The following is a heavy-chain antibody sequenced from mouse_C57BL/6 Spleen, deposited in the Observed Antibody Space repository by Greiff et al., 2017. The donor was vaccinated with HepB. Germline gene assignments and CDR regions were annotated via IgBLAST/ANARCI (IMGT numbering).Heavy chain of an antibody. V-gene: IGHV1-26*01. CDR2: INPNNGGT. D-gene: IGHD2-13*01. Sequence: EVQLQQSGPELVKPGASVKISCKASGYTFTDYYMNWVKQSHGKSLEWIGDINPNNGGTSYNQKFKGKATLTVDKSSSTAYMELRSLTSEASAVYYGARTIDYDFDNWGKGTTLPVSS. CDR1: GYTFTDYY. CDR3: ARTIDYDFDN. J-gene: IGHJ2*01.